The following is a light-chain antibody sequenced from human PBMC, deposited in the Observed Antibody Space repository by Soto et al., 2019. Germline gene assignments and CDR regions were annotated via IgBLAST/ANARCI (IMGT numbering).Light chain of an antibody. Sequence: EIVMTQSPATLSVSPGERATLSCRASQSVSSNLAWYQQKPGQAPRLLFYGASTRATGISARFSGSGSGTEFTLTISSLQSEDFAVYYCQQYNNWPPLTFGGGTKVEMK. CDR1: QSVSSN. CDR2: GAS. V-gene: IGKV3-15*01. CDR3: QQYNNWPPLT. J-gene: IGKJ4*01.